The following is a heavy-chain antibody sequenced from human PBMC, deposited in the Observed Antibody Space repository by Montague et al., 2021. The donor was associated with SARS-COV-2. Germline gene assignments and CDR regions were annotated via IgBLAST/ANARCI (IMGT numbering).Heavy chain of an antibody. CDR1: GYSISSGYY. J-gene: IGHJ4*02. CDR2: IYHSGST. D-gene: IGHD3-3*01. CDR3: ARDVRYYDIWSGRAQTSPDY. Sequence: SETLSLTCTVSGYSISSGYYWGGIRQHPGKGLEWRGSIYHSGSTYYNPSLNSRVTISVDTSKNQFSLMLTSVTAADTAVYYCARDVRYYDIWSGRAQTSPDYWGQGTLVTVSS. V-gene: IGHV4-38-2*02.